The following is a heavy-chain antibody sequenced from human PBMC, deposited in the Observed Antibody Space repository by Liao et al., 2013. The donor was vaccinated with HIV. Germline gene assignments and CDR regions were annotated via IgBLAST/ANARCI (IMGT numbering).Heavy chain of an antibody. D-gene: IGHD4-17*01. CDR3: ARGGGGMTTVTTWYFQH. J-gene: IGHJ1*01. CDR1: GGSISSGSYY. Sequence: QVQLQESGPGLVKPSQTLSLTCTVSGGSISSGSYYWSWIRQPAGKGLEWIGYIYYSGSTNYNPSLKSRVTISVDTSKNQFSLKLSSVTAADTAVYYCARGGGGMTTVTTWYFQHWGQGTLVTVSS. V-gene: IGHV4-61*10. CDR2: IYYSGST.